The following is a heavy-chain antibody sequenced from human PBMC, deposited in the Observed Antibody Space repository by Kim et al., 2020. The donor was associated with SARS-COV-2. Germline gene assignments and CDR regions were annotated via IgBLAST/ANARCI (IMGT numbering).Heavy chain of an antibody. Sequence: SETLSLTCTVSGGSISSGDYYWNWIRQPPGEGLEWLGYIYYSGHTYYNPSLMSRLNMSVDTSKNQFSLNLTSVTAADTAVYYFARDRVSSTSYEAFDIWG. V-gene: IGHV4-30-4*01. D-gene: IGHD6-13*01. CDR2: IYYSGHT. CDR1: GGSISSGDYY. CDR3: ARDRVSSTSYEAFDI. J-gene: IGHJ3*02.